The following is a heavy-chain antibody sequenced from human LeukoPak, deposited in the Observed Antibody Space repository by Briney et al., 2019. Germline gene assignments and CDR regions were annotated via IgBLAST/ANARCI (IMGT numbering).Heavy chain of an antibody. CDR1: GFSFSSYA. CDR2: ISGSGGST. V-gene: IGHV3-23*01. D-gene: IGHD6-13*01. Sequence: GGSLRLSCAASGFSFSSYAMSWVRQAPGKGLEWVSAISGSGGSTYYADSVKGRFTISRDNSKNTLYLQMNSLRAEDTAVYYCAKPPNRPRIAAAGLFDYWGQGTLVTVSS. CDR3: AKPPNRPRIAAAGLFDY. J-gene: IGHJ4*02.